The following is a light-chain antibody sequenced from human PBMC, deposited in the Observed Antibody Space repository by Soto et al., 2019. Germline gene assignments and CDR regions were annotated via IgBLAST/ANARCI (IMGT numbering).Light chain of an antibody. CDR2: DAS. CDR1: QSVTDW. V-gene: IGKV1-5*01. CDR3: QQYYRSCT. J-gene: IGKJ2*02. Sequence: DIQLTQSPSTLSASVGDRVTITCRASQSVTDWLAWYQQKPGKAPKLLIYDASSLQSGVPSRFSSSGSGTAFSLPISSLQPDDFATYYCQQYYRSCTFGEGTKVEIK.